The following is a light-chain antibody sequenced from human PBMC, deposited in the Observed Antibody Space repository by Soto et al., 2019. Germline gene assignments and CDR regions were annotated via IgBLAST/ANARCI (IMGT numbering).Light chain of an antibody. CDR2: GAS. CDR1: QTVSSN. J-gene: IGKJ1*01. V-gene: IGKV3-15*01. Sequence: EIVMSQSPATLSVSPGERATLSCRASQTVSSNLAWYQQKPGQAPRLLIYGASTRATGIPDRFSGSGSGTDFTLTISRLEPEDFAVYYCQQSGRPFGQGTKV. CDR3: QQSGRP.